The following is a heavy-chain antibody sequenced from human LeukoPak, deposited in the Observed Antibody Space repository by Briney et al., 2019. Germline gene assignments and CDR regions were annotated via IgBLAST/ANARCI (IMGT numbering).Heavy chain of an antibody. D-gene: IGHD3-22*01. J-gene: IGHJ4*02. CDR3: ARDDGGDSSGYNTIDY. CDR2: INPNSGGT. CDR1: GYTFIGHY. Sequence: GASVKVSCKASGYTFIGHYIHWVRQAPGQGLEWMGWINPNSGGTSYAQKFQDRVTVTRDTSRSTAYMELSGLRSDDTAVYYCARDDGGDSSGYNTIDYWGQGTLVTVSS. V-gene: IGHV1-2*02.